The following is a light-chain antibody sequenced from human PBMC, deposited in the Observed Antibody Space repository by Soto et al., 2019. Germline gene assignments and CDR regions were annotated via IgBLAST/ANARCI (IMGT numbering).Light chain of an antibody. Sequence: EIVVTQSPATLSLSPGERATVSCSTSQSVNSYLAWYQQKPGQAPRLHIYDAPNRTPGTPARFSDSGPGTDFTLTISRREAEDVAVYYAQQRSNWPPYTLVQRTKLEMK. J-gene: IGKJ2*01. CDR3: QQRSNWPPYT. CDR1: QSVNSY. CDR2: DAP. V-gene: IGKV3-11*01.